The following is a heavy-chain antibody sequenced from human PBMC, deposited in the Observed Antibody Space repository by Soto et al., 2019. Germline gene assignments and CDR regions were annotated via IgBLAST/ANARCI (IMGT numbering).Heavy chain of an antibody. V-gene: IGHV6-1*01. CDR3: AGGYCSGGSCYSGYYYGMDV. CDR1: GDSVSSNSAA. J-gene: IGHJ6*02. D-gene: IGHD2-15*01. Sequence: SQTLSLTCAISGDSVSSNSAAWNWIRQSPSRGLEWLGRTYYRSKWYNDYAVSVKSRITINPDTSKNQFSLQLNSVTTEDTAVYYCAGGYCSGGSCYSGYYYGMDVWGQGTTVTVYS. CDR2: TYYRSKWYN.